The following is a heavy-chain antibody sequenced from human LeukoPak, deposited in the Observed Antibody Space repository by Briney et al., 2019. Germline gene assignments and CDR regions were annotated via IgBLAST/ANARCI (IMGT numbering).Heavy chain of an antibody. Sequence: GRSLRLSCAASGFTFSSYGMHWVRQAPGKGLEWVAVISYDGSNKYYADSVKGRFTISRDNSKNTLYLQMNSLRAEDTAVYYCAKDSGSSWPSRPFDYWGQGTLVTVSS. CDR1: GFTFSSYG. J-gene: IGHJ4*02. V-gene: IGHV3-30*18. CDR2: ISYDGSNK. CDR3: AKDSGSSWPSRPFDY. D-gene: IGHD6-13*01.